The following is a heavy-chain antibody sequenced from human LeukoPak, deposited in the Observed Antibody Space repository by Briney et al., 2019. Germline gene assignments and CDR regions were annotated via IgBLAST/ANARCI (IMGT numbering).Heavy chain of an antibody. J-gene: IGHJ5*02. CDR2: INHSGST. CDR1: GGSFSGYY. V-gene: IGHV4-34*01. D-gene: IGHD6-19*01. Sequence: SETLSLTCAVYGGSFSGYYWSWIRQPPGKGLEWIGEINHSGSTNYNPSLKSRVTISVDTSKNQLSLKLSSVTAADTAVYYCARGGQWLVRWWFDPWGQGTLVTVSS. CDR3: ARGGQWLVRWWFDP.